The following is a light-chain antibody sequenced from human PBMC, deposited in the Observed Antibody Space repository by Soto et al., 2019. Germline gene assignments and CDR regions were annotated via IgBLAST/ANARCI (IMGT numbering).Light chain of an antibody. J-gene: IGKJ4*01. CDR3: QQYGSSPPLT. CDR1: QSVSSSY. CDR2: GAS. V-gene: IGKV3-20*01. Sequence: EIVLTQSPGTLSSSPGERATPSCRASQSVSSSYLAWYQQKPGQPPRLLIYGASSRATGIPDRFSGSGSGTDFTLTISRLEPEDFAVYYCQQYGSSPPLTFGGGTKVDIK.